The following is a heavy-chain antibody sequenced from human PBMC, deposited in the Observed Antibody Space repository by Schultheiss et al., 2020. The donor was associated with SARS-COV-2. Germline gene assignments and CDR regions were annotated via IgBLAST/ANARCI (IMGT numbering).Heavy chain of an antibody. V-gene: IGHV2-5*02. D-gene: IGHD6-6*01. Sequence: SGPTLVKPTQTLTLTCTFSGFSLSTSGVAVGWIRQPPGKALEWLALIYWDDDKRYSPSLATRLTISKDTSKNQVVLTMTNMDPVDTATYYCARVQRVEAGYYYGMDVWGQGTTVTRLL. J-gene: IGHJ6*02. CDR1: GFSLSTSGVA. CDR2: IYWDDDK. CDR3: ARVQRVEAGYYYGMDV.